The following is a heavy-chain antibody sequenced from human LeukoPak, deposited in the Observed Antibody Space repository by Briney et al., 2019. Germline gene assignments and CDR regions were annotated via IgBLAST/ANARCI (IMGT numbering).Heavy chain of an antibody. Sequence: SVKVSCKASGGTFSSYAISWVRQAPGQGLEWMGRIIPILGIANYAQKFQGRVTITADKSTSTAYMELSSLRSEDTAVYFCARDKGRVGGSLDAFDLWGQGTMVTVSS. CDR1: GGTFSSYA. CDR3: ARDKGRVGGSLDAFDL. D-gene: IGHD1-26*01. CDR2: IIPILGIA. J-gene: IGHJ3*01. V-gene: IGHV1-69*04.